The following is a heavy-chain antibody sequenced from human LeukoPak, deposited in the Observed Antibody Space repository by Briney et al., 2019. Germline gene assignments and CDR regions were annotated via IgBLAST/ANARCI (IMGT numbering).Heavy chain of an antibody. V-gene: IGHV4-39*02. Sequence: SETLSLTCTVSGGSISGSNHYWGWIRQPPGKGLECIGNIYYSGTTYYNPSLKSRVSISVDTSKNQFSLKLNSVTAADTAVYYCARDRLVGATGVGPDYWGQGTLVTVSS. CDR3: ARDRLVGATGVGPDY. D-gene: IGHD1-26*01. CDR1: GGSISGSNHY. CDR2: IYYSGTT. J-gene: IGHJ4*02.